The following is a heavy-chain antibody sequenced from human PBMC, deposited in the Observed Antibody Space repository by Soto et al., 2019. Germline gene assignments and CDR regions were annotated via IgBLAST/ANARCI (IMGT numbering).Heavy chain of an antibody. CDR2: VNHSGST. CDR1: GASFSGFY. V-gene: IGHV4-34*01. CDR3: ARSYSGSKFDY. D-gene: IGHD3-10*01. J-gene: IGHJ4*02. Sequence: SETLSLTCAVYGASFSGFYWTWIRQPPGRGLEWIGEVNHSGSTNYNASLKSRITISVDTSQNQFTLKVNSVTAADTAVYYCARSYSGSKFDYWGQGAHVTVSS.